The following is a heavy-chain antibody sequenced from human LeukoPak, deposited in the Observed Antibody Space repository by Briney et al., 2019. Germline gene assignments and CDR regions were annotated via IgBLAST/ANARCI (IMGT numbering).Heavy chain of an antibody. CDR1: GFTFYDYA. D-gene: IGHD4/OR15-4a*01. J-gene: IGHJ3*01. Sequence: QSGGSLRLSCAASGFTFYDYAMHWVRQAPGKGLEWVPGISWNSGSIGYADSVKGRFTISRDNAKNSLYLQMNSLRAEDTALYYCVRDVDFGVFALDAFDLWGQGTLVTVSS. CDR2: ISWNSGSI. V-gene: IGHV3-9*01. CDR3: VRDVDFGVFALDAFDL.